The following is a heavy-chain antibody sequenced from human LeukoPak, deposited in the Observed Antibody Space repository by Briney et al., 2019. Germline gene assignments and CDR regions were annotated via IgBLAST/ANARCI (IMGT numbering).Heavy chain of an antibody. CDR3: ARESTAMEFDAFDI. CDR1: GGSISSGGYY. V-gene: IGHV4-31*03. Sequence: SETLSLTCTVSGGSISSGGYYWSWIRQHPGKGLEWIGYIYYSGSTYYNPSLKSRVTISVDTSKNQFSLKLSSVTAADTAVYYCARESTAMEFDAFDIWGQGTMVTVSS. J-gene: IGHJ3*02. D-gene: IGHD5-18*01. CDR2: IYYSGST.